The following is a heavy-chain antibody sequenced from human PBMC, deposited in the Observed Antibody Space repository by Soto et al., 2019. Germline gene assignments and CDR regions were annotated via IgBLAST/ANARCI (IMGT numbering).Heavy chain of an antibody. J-gene: IGHJ4*02. CDR3: XREKSGYYDY. D-gene: IGHD3-3*01. CDR2: MNPNSGNT. V-gene: IGHV1-8*01. Sequence: QVQLVQSGAEVKKPGASVKVSCKASGYTFTSYDINWVRQATGQGLEWMGWMNPNSGNTGYAQKFQGRVTMTRNTSISTXXXEXXSXXXXXXXXXXXXREKSGYYDYWGQGTLVTVSS. CDR1: GYTFTSYD.